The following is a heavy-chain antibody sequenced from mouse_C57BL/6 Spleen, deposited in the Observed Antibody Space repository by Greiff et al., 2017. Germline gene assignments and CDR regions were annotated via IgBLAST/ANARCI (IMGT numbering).Heavy chain of an antibody. CDR2: IYPGSGST. Sequence: VQLQQPGAELVKPGASVKMSCKASGYTFTSYWITWVKQRPGQGLEWIGDIYPGSGSTNYNEKFKSKATLTVDTSSSTAYMQLSSLTSEDSAVYYCAREDYDYDWYYAMDYWGQGTSVTVSS. CDR1: GYTFTSYW. D-gene: IGHD2-4*01. V-gene: IGHV1-55*01. CDR3: AREDYDYDWYYAMDY. J-gene: IGHJ4*01.